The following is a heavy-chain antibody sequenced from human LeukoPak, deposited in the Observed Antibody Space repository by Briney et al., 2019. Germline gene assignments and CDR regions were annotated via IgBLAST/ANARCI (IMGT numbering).Heavy chain of an antibody. CDR3: ARLAPSGWYDY. CDR2: INHSGST. J-gene: IGHJ4*02. CDR1: GGSFSGYY. D-gene: IGHD6-19*01. Sequence: PSETLSLTCAVYGGSFSGYYWSWIRQPPGKGLEWIGEINHSGSTNYNPSLKSRVTISVDTSKNQFSLKLNSVTAADTAVYYCARLAPSGWYDYWGQGTLVTVSS. V-gene: IGHV4-34*01.